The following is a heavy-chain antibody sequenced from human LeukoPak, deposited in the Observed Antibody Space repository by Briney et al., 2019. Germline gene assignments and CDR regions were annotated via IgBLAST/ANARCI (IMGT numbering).Heavy chain of an antibody. CDR1: GYTFTSYY. CDR2: TNPRGGST. CDR3: ARKNSGSQYGDYYFDY. D-gene: IGHD1-26*01. V-gene: IGHV1-46*01. Sequence: ASVTVSCKASGYTFTSYYIQWVRQTPGQGLEWMGITNPRGGSTSYAQKFQGRVTMTKDPSTSTVYMELSSLRSEDTAEYYCARKNSGSQYGDYYFDYWGQGTLVTVSS. J-gene: IGHJ4*02.